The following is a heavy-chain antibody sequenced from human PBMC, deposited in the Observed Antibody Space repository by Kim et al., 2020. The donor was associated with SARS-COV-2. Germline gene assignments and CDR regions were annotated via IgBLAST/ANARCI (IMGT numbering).Heavy chain of an antibody. D-gene: IGHD3-22*01. Sequence: ASVKVSCKASGYTFTGYYMHWVRQAPGQGLEWMGWINPNSGGTNYAQKFQGRVTMTRDTSISTAYMELSRLRSDDTAVYYCARWGDYYDSSSTYWFDPWGQGTLVTVSS. CDR2: INPNSGGT. CDR1: GYTFTGYY. V-gene: IGHV1-2*02. J-gene: IGHJ5*02. CDR3: ARWGDYYDSSSTYWFDP.